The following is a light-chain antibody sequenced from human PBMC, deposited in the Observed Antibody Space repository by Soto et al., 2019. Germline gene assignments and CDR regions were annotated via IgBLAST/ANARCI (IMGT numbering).Light chain of an antibody. CDR1: QGISTY. Sequence: DIQLTQSPSFLSASVGDRVTITCRASQGISTYLAWFQRKPGKAPKLLISAASFVQSGVPSRFSGSGSGAEFTLTISRLRPEDFATYYCQQLNSYPLTVGGGTKVEI. CDR2: AAS. CDR3: QQLNSYPLT. V-gene: IGKV1-9*01. J-gene: IGKJ4*01.